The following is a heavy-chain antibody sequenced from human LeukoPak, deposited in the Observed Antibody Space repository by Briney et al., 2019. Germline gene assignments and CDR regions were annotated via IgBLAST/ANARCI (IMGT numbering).Heavy chain of an antibody. CDR2: IRYDGSNK. V-gene: IGHV3-30*02. J-gene: IGHJ5*02. CDR3: AKDLMIVPRAWFDP. D-gene: IGHD3-22*01. CDR1: GFTFSSYG. Sequence: GGSLRLSCAASGFTFSSYGMHWVRQAPGKGLEWVAFIRYDGSNKYYADSVKGRFTISRDNSKNTLYLQMNSLRAEDTAVYYCAKDLMIVPRAWFDPWGQGTLATVSS.